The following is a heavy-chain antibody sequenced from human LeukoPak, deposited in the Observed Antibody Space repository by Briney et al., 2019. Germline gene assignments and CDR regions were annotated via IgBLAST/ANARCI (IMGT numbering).Heavy chain of an antibody. CDR1: GYTFTDYY. Sequence: GASVKVSCKVSGYTFTDYYMHWVQQAPGKGLEWMGLVDPEDGETIYAEKFQGRVTITADTSTDTAYMELSSLRSEDTAVYYCATDPEFAPGSRWGQGTLVTVSS. J-gene: IGHJ4*02. CDR3: ATDPEFAPGSR. V-gene: IGHV1-69-2*01. CDR2: VDPEDGET. D-gene: IGHD1-1*01.